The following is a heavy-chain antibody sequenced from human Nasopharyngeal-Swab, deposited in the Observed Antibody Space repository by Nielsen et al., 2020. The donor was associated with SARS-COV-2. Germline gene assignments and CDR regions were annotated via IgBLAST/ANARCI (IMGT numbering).Heavy chain of an antibody. D-gene: IGHD3-10*01. CDR1: GFTFSNYA. CDR2: ISARGTST. Sequence: GESLKISCVASGFTFSNYAMSWARQAPVKGLEWVSTISARGTSTFYVDSVKGRFTISRDNSKNTLHVQMSSLRAEDTAVYYCAREGQGTPIDFWGQGTLVTVSS. J-gene: IGHJ4*02. CDR3: AREGQGTPIDF. V-gene: IGHV3-23*01.